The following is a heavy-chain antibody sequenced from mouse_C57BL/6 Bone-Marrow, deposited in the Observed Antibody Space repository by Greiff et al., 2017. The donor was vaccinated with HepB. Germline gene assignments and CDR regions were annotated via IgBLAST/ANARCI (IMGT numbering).Heavy chain of an antibody. CDR2: IYPGSGST. V-gene: IGHV1-55*01. CDR3: ARQIYYGYYAMDY. J-gene: IGHJ4*01. CDR1: GYTFTSYW. D-gene: IGHD2-1*01. Sequence: VQLQQPGAELVKPGASVKMSCKASGYTFTSYWITWVKQRPGQGLEWIGDIYPGSGSTNYNEKFKSKATLTVDTSSSTAYMQLSSLTSEDSAVYYGARQIYYGYYAMDYWGQGTSVTVSS.